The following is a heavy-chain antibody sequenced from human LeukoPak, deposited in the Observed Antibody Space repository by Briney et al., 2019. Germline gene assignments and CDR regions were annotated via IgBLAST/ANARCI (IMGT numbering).Heavy chain of an antibody. V-gene: IGHV6-1*01. CDR1: GDSVSIDSFT. Sequence: HTLSLTFAISGDSVSIDSFTWNWIRQSPSRGLEWLGRTYYGSNWYNDYSLSLKGRITFNPDTSKNQLSPQLKSVTAEDTDVYYCGRAVLGGAIIHHYYYYLDVWGKGTTVTVSS. J-gene: IGHJ6*03. CDR3: GRAVLGGAIIHHYYYYLDV. D-gene: IGHD3-10*01. CDR2: TYYGSNWYN.